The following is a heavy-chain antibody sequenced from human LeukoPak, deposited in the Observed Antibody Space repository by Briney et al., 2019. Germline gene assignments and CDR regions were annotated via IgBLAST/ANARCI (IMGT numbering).Heavy chain of an antibody. CDR3: ARAYYDFWSGDQYYYYYGMDV. D-gene: IGHD3-3*01. CDR1: GRSVSSYV. Sequence: SVMVSCKAAGRSVSSYVICRVRQAPGQWLEWMGGSIPIFGTANYAQKFQGRVTITADESTSTAYMELSSLRSEDTAVYYCARAYYDFWSGDQYYYYYGMDVWGQGTTVTVSS. CDR2: SIPIFGTA. V-gene: IGHV1-69*01. J-gene: IGHJ6*02.